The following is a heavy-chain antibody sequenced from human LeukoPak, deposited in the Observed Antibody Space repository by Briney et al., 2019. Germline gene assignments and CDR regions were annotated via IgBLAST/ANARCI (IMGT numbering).Heavy chain of an antibody. CDR2: IKQDGSEK. D-gene: IGHD3-9*01. CDR3: ARDQGPATGYKYYGMDV. V-gene: IGHV3-7*01. CDR1: GFTFSSYW. J-gene: IGHJ6*02. Sequence: GGSLRLSCAASGFTFSSYWMSWVHQAPGKGLEWVANIKQDGSEKYYVDSVKGRFTISRDNAKNSLYLQMNSLRAEDTAVYYCARDQGPATGYKYYGMDVWGQGTTVTVSS.